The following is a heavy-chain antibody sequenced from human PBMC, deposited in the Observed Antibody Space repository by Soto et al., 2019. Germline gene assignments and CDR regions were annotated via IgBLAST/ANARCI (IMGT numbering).Heavy chain of an antibody. CDR2: ISAHNGNT. D-gene: IGHD1-1*01. CDR1: GYTLTSYG. V-gene: IGHV1-18*01. Sequence: QVHLVQSGAEVKKPGASVKVSCKASGYTLTSYGITWVRQAPGQGLEWMGWISAHNGNTDYAQKLQGRVIVTRDTSTSTAYMELRSLRSDDTGVYSCARGRYGDYWGQGALVTVSS. J-gene: IGHJ4*02. CDR3: ARGRYGDY.